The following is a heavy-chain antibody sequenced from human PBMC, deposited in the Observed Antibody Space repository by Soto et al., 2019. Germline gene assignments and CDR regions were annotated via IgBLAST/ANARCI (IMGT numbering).Heavy chain of an antibody. CDR3: ARARPMVRGAHYCYYGMDV. V-gene: IGHV1-3*05. CDR2: INAGNGNT. J-gene: IGHJ6*02. D-gene: IGHD3-10*01. CDR1: GYTFTSYA. Sequence: QVQLVQSGAEEKKPGASVKVSCKASGYTFTSYAMHWVRQAPGQRLEWMGWINAGNGNTKYSQKFQGRVTITRDTSASTAYMELSSLRSEDTAVYYCARARPMVRGAHYCYYGMDVWGQGTTVTVSS.